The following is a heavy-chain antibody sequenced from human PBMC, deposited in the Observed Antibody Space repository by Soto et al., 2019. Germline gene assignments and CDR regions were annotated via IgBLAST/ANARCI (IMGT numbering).Heavy chain of an antibody. CDR2: ISYDGSNK. J-gene: IGHJ6*02. D-gene: IGHD6-13*01. V-gene: IGHV3-30-3*01. CDR3: ARDLHSSSWYFDRYYYYGMDV. Sequence: QVQLVESGGGVVQPGRSLRLSCAASGFTFSSYAMHWVRQAPGKGLEWVAVISYDGSNKYYADSVKGRFTISRDNSKNSLYLQMNSLRAEDTALYYCARDLHSSSWYFDRYYYYGMDVWGQGTTVTFSS. CDR1: GFTFSSYA.